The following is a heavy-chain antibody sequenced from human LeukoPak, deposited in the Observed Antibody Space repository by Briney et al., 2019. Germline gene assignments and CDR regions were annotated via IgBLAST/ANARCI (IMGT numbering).Heavy chain of an antibody. D-gene: IGHD3-9*01. CDR1: GFTFSSYS. CDR3: ARDAAHYDILTGYYRPGAFDI. CDR2: ISSSSSYI. J-gene: IGHJ3*02. Sequence: GGSLRLSCAASGFTFSSYSMNWVRQGPGKGLEWVSSISSSSSYIYYADSVKGRFTISRDNAKNSLYLQMNSLRAEDTAVYYCARDAAHYDILTGYYRPGAFDIWGQGTMVTVSS. V-gene: IGHV3-21*01.